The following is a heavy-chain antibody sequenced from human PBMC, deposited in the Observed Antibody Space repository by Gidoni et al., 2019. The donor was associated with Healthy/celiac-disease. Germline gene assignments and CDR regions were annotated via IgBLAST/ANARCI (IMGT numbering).Heavy chain of an antibody. CDR2: INAGNGNT. CDR3: ARDRELYFDY. D-gene: IGHD1-26*01. V-gene: IGHV1-3*01. CDR1: GYTFTRYA. J-gene: IGHJ4*02. Sequence: QGQLVQSGAEVKKPGASVTVSCKAAGYTFTRYAMHWLRQDPGQRLEWMGWINAGNGNTKYSQKFQGRVTITSDTSADTADMELGSLRSKDTDVYYCARDRELYFDYWGQGTLVTVSS.